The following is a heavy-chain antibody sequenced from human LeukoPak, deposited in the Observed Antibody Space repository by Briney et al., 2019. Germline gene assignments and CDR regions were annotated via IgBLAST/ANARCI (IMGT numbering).Heavy chain of an antibody. CDR1: GFSFSGYW. D-gene: IGHD2-8*01. Sequence: GGSLRLSCAASGFSFSGYWMSWVRQVPGKGLEWVATIRQDESEKYHVDSVKGRFSISRDNAKNSLFLQMDSLRAEDTAVYYCGREIALMVSGPSTQPDYHHMGVWGKRTTVP. J-gene: IGHJ6*03. CDR2: IRQDESEK. CDR3: GREIALMVSGPSTQPDYHHMGV. V-gene: IGHV3-7*01.